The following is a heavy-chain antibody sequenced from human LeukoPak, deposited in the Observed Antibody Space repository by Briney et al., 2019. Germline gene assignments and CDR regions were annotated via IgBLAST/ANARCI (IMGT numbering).Heavy chain of an antibody. Sequence: ASVNVSCKASGYTFIGYYMHWVRQAPGQGLEWMGWIDPNSGGTNYAQKFQGRVTMTRDTSISTAYMELSRLRSDDTAVYYCARGEHRDDYVRGKGFDPWGQGTLVTVSS. D-gene: IGHD3-16*01. CDR2: IDPNSGGT. V-gene: IGHV1-2*02. J-gene: IGHJ5*02. CDR1: GYTFIGYY. CDR3: ARGEHRDDYVRGKGFDP.